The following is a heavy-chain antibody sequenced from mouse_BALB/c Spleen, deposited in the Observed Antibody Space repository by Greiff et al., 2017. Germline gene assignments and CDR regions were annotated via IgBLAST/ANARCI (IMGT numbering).Heavy chain of an antibody. V-gene: IGHV2-9*02. CDR2: IWAGGST. D-gene: IGHD2-14*01. CDR1: GFSLTSYG. CDR3: ARDAYRYEAWFAY. Sequence: VKLVESGPGLVAPSQSLSITCTVSGFSLTSYGVHWVRQPPGKGLEWLGVIWAGGSTNYNSALMSRLSISKDNSKSQVFLKMNSLQTDDTAMYYCARDAYRYEAWFAYWGQGTLVTVSA. J-gene: IGHJ3*01.